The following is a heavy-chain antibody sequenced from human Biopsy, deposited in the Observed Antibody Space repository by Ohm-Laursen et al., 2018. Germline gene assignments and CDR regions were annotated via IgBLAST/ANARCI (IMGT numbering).Heavy chain of an antibody. J-gene: IGHJ5*02. V-gene: IGHV4-39*01. CDR1: GGSISSSTTYY. Sequence: SETLSLTCIVSGGSISSSTTYYWAWLRRPPGKGLEWIGSIYNTETTFYNPSLKSRVTISVDTSTNQFSLKVSSVTAADTALYFCARHPTGFWFDPWGHGTLVTVSS. CDR2: IYNTETT. CDR3: ARHPTGFWFDP.